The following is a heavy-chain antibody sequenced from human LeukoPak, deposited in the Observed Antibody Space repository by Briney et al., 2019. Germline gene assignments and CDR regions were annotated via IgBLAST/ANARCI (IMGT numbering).Heavy chain of an antibody. D-gene: IGHD2-15*01. J-gene: IGHJ3*02. CDR3: ARGYSRADFDI. Sequence: GGSLRLSCAASGFTFRNYLMNWVRQAPGKGLEWVSFISSTGGTIYYADSVKGRFTVSRDNAKNSLLLQMNSLRAEATALYYCARGYSRADFDIWGQGTVVAVSS. CDR2: ISSTGGTI. CDR1: GFTFRNYL. V-gene: IGHV3-48*01.